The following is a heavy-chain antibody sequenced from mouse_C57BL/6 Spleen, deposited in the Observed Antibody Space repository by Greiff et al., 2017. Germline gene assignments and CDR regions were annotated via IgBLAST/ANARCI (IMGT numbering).Heavy chain of an antibody. V-gene: IGHV5-6*01. D-gene: IGHD2-4*01. Sequence: EVKLVESGGDLVKPGGSLKLSCAASGFTFSSYGMSWVRQTPDKRLEWVATISSGGSYTYYPDSVKGRFTISRDNAKNTLYLQMSSLKSEDTAMYYCARHGYDYDVGWFAYWGPGTLVTVSA. CDR3: ARHGYDYDVGWFAY. CDR1: GFTFSSYG. J-gene: IGHJ3*01. CDR2: ISSGGSYT.